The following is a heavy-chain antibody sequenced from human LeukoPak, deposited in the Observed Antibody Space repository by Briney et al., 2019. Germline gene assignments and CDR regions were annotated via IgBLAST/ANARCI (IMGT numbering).Heavy chain of an antibody. V-gene: IGHV4-39*07. J-gene: IGHJ5*02. CDR2: IYYSGNT. D-gene: IGHD7-27*01. CDR1: DGSISSSSYY. Sequence: PSETLSLTCTVSDGSISSSSYYWGWIRQPPGKGLEWIGSIYYSGNTYYNPSLKSRVTISVDTSKNQFSLKLSSMTAADTAVYYCARDLGSTAFDPWGQGTLVTVSS. CDR3: ARDLGSTAFDP.